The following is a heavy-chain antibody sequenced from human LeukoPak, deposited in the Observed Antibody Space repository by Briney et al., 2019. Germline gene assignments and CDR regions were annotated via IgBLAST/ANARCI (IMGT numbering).Heavy chain of an antibody. CDR3: ARGSLGTIAVAGTLDY. CDR2: IWYDGSNK. CDR1: GFTVSNYG. J-gene: IGHJ4*02. Sequence: PGGSLRLSCAASGFTVSNYGMHWVRQAPGKGLEWVAVIWYDGSNKYYADSVKGRFTISRDNSKNTLYLLMNSLRAEDTAVYYCARGSLGTIAVAGTLDYWGQGILVTVSS. V-gene: IGHV3-33*01. D-gene: IGHD6-19*01.